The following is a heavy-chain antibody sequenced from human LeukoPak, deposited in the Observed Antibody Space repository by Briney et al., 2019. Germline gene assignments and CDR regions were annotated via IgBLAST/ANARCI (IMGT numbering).Heavy chain of an antibody. Sequence: ASVKVSCKASGYTFTSYYMHWVRQAPGQGLEWMGVINPSGGSTSYAQKFQGRVTMTRDMSTSTVYMELSSLRSEDTAVYYCARVGPAASFDYWGQGPLVTVSS. V-gene: IGHV1-46*01. J-gene: IGHJ4*02. CDR1: GYTFTSYY. D-gene: IGHD2-2*01. CDR2: INPSGGST. CDR3: ARVGPAASFDY.